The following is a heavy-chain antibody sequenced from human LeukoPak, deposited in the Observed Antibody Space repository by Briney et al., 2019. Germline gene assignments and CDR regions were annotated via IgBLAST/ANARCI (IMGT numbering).Heavy chain of an antibody. J-gene: IGHJ6*02. Sequence: PSETLSLTCAVYGGSFSGYYWSWIRQPPGKGLEWIGEINHSGSTNYNPSLKSRVTISVDTSKNQFSLKLSSVTAADTAVYYCARGRSPTHYYYYYGMDVWGQGTTVTVSS. CDR1: GGSFSGYY. CDR3: ARGRSPTHYYYYYGMDV. CDR2: INHSGST. V-gene: IGHV4-34*01.